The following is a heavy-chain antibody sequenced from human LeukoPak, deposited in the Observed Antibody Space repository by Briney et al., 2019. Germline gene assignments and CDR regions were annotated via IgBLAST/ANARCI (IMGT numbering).Heavy chain of an antibody. CDR3: ARDPIFYYDSSGYGQGDAFDI. CDR1: GGSISSGGYY. V-gene: IGHV4-30-2*01. D-gene: IGHD3-22*01. Sequence: PSQTLSLTCTVSGGSISSGGYYWSWIRQPPGKGLEWIGYIYHSGSTYYNPSLKGRVTISVDRSKNQFSLKLSSVTAADTAVYYCARDPIFYYDSSGYGQGDAFDIWGQGTMVTVSS. J-gene: IGHJ3*02. CDR2: IYHSGST.